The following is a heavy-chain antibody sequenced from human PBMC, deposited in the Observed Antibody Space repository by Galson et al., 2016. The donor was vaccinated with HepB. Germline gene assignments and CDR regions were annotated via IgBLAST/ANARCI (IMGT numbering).Heavy chain of an antibody. J-gene: IGHJ4*02. CDR1: GGSISGGNFY. CDR3: ARQISYANYPVSDY. D-gene: IGHD4/OR15-4a*01. V-gene: IGHV4-39*01. Sequence: ETLSLTCTVSGGSISGGNFYWAWIRQRPGKGLEWIATIYYSGTTYYNPSLKSRLTISVDTSKNQFSLKLSSVTAADTAVYFCARQISYANYPVSDYWGQGTLVTVSS. CDR2: IYYSGTT.